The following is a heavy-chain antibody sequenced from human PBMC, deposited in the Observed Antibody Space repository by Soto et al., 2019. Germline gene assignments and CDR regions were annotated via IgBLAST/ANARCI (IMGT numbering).Heavy chain of an antibody. J-gene: IGHJ5*02. Sequence: QVQLVESGGGVVQPGRSLRLSCAASGFTLSSYGMHWVRQAPGKGLEWVAVISYDGSNKYYADSVKGRFTISRDNSKNTLYLQMNSLRSEDTAVYYCATDEYSSPSWCQGTLVTVSP. CDR3: ATDEYSSPS. CDR1: GFTLSSYG. D-gene: IGHD6-6*01. V-gene: IGHV3-30*03. CDR2: ISYDGSNK.